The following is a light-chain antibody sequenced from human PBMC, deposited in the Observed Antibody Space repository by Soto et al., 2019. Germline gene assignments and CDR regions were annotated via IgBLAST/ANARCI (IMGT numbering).Light chain of an antibody. Sequence: DIQMTQSPSTLSATAGDRVTITCRASQSISSWLAWYQQKPGKAPKLLIYDASILESGVPSRFSGSGSGTEFTLTITSLQPDDFATYYCRQYNSYPWTFGQGTKVDIK. CDR3: RQYNSYPWT. V-gene: IGKV1-5*01. J-gene: IGKJ1*01. CDR2: DAS. CDR1: QSISSW.